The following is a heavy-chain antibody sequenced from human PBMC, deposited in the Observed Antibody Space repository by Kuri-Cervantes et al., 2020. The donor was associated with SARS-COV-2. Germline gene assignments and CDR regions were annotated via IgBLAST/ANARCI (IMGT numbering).Heavy chain of an antibody. D-gene: IGHD7-27*01. V-gene: IGHV3-9*01. J-gene: IGHJ4*02. CDR3: ARVESPLNWGTYFDY. CDR1: GFTFDDYA. CDR2: ISWNSGSI. Sequence: SLKISCAASGFTFDDYAMHWVRQAPGKGLEWVSGISWNSGSIGYADSVKGRFTISRDNAKNSLYLQMNSLRAEDTALYHCARVESPLNWGTYFDYWGQGTLVTVSS.